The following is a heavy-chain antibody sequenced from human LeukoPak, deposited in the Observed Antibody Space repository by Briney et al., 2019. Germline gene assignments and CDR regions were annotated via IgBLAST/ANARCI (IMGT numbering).Heavy chain of an antibody. CDR3: AKGGASSTAAAGHYWYFDL. V-gene: IGHV1-69*05. J-gene: IGHJ2*01. CDR1: GGTFSSYA. CDR2: IIPIFGTA. Sequence: SVKVSCKASGGTFSSYAISWVRQAPGQGLEWMGGIIPIFGTANYAQKFQGRVTITTDESTSTAYMELNSLRAEDTAVYYCAKGGASSTAAAGHYWYFDLWGRGTLVTVSS. D-gene: IGHD6-13*01.